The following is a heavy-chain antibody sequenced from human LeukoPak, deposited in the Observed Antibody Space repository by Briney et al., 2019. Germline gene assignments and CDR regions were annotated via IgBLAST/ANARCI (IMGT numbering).Heavy chain of an antibody. CDR1: ELTLSSNY. J-gene: IGHJ4*02. D-gene: IGHD1-26*01. CDR3: AKAGSIRFDY. V-gene: IGHV3-23*01. CDR2: ISGSGGGT. Sequence: GGSLRLSCADSELTLSSNYMSWVRQAPGKGLEWVSGISGSGGGTYYADSVKGRFIISRDNSKNTLYLQMNSLRAEDTAAYYCAKAGSIRFDYWGQGTLVTVSS.